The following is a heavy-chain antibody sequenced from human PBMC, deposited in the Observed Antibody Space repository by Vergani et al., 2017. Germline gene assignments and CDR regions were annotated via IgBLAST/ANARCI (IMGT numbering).Heavy chain of an antibody. V-gene: IGHV3-48*01. CDR1: GFTFINAW. CDR2: VSTGTKSQ. J-gene: IGHJ2*01. CDR3: VRLPRGPWNFDL. Sequence: EVQLVESGGGLVKPGGSLRLSCAASGFTFINAWMTWVRQAPGKGLEWVSFVSTGTKSQSYAESVKGRFTISRDSAKNSLYLQMDSLRAEDTAVYYCVRLPRGPWNFDLWGRGTLITVSS.